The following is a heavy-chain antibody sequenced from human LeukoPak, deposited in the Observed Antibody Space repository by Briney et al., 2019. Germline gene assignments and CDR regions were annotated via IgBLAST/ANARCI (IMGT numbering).Heavy chain of an antibody. CDR3: ARRLTAMGDFDY. CDR2: INPSGGST. D-gene: IGHD5-18*01. J-gene: IGHJ4*02. V-gene: IGHV1-46*01. CDR1: GYIFTSYY. Sequence: ASVKVSCKASGYIFTSYYIHWVRQAPGQGLEWMGIINPSGGSTGYAQKFQGRVTMTRDTSTSTVYMELNSLRSDDTAVYYCARRLTAMGDFDYWGQGTLVTVSS.